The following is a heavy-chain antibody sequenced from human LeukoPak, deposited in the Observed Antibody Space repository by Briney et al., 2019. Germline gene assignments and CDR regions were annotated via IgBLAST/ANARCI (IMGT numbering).Heavy chain of an antibody. J-gene: IGHJ4*02. Sequence: PGGSLRLSCAASGFTFSSYAMSWVRQAPGKGLEWVSAISGSGGSTYYADSVKGRFTISRDNSKNTLYLQMNSLGAEDTAVYYCAKDRGVGGAAIWGYFDYWGQGTLVTVSS. D-gene: IGHD2-2*01. CDR3: AKDRGVGGAAIWGYFDY. CDR2: ISGSGGST. V-gene: IGHV3-23*01. CDR1: GFTFSSYA.